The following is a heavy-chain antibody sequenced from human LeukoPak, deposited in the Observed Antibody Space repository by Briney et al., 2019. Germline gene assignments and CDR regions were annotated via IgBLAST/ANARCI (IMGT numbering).Heavy chain of an antibody. V-gene: IGHV3-23*01. CDR1: GFTFSSYA. Sequence: GGSLRLSCAASGFTFSSYAMSWVRQAPGKGLEWVSSISVSGGSTYYADSVKGRFTISRDNSKNTLYLQMNSLRAEDTAVYYCAKDLKVTSRPYYFDYWGQGTLVTVSS. CDR2: ISVSGGST. J-gene: IGHJ4*02. D-gene: IGHD3-16*01. CDR3: AKDLKVTSRPYYFDY.